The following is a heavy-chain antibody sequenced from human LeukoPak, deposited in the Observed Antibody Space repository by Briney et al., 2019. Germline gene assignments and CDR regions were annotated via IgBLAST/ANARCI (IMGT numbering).Heavy chain of an antibody. CDR2: ISYDGSNK. D-gene: IGHD3-10*01. Sequence: GRSLRLSCAASGFTFSSYGMHWARQAPGKGLEWVAIISYDGSNKYYADSVKGRFTISRDNSKNTLYLQMNSLRAEDTAVYYCAKVGSGSESWGQGTLVTVSS. V-gene: IGHV3-30*18. J-gene: IGHJ4*02. CDR1: GFTFSSYG. CDR3: AKVGSGSES.